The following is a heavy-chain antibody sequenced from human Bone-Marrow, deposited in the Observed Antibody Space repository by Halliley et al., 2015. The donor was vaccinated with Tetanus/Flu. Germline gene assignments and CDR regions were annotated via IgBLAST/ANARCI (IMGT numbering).Heavy chain of an antibody. D-gene: IGHD3-3*01. Sequence: LEWIGYIFYSGGTSYEPSLRSRVTISVDTSNNQFSLTLSSVTAADTAVYYCARGTSRFLELDYWGQGIPVTVSS. J-gene: IGHJ4*02. V-gene: IGHV4-59*09. CDR3: ARGTSRFLELDY. CDR2: IFYSGGT.